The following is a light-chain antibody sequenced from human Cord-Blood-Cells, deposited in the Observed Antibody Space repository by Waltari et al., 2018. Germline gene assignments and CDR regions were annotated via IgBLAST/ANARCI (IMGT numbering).Light chain of an antibody. CDR2: QDS. J-gene: IGLJ2*01. CDR1: KLGDKF. Sequence: SYELTQPPSVSVSPGQTASITCPGDKLGDKFVCWYQQNPGQSPVLVIYQDSKRPSGIPERFSGSNSGNTATLTISGTQAMDEADYYCQAWDSSTSVVFGGGTKLTVL. CDR3: QAWDSSTSVV. V-gene: IGLV3-1*01.